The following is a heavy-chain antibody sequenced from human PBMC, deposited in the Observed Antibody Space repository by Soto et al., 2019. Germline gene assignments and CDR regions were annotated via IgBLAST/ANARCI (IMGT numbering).Heavy chain of an antibody. CDR1: GYTFTSYD. Sequence: ASAKVSFKASGYTFTSYDINWVRQATGQGLEWMGWMNPNSGNTGYAQKFQGRVTMTRNTSISTAYMELSSLRSEDTAVYYCARGIGYSSSWYSAYYYYGMDVWGQGTTVTVSS. CDR2: MNPNSGNT. CDR3: ARGIGYSSSWYSAYYYYGMDV. D-gene: IGHD6-13*01. V-gene: IGHV1-8*01. J-gene: IGHJ6*02.